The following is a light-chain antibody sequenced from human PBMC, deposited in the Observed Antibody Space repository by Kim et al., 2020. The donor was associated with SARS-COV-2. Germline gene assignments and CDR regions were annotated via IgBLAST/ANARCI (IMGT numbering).Light chain of an antibody. CDR1: SANNGRHF. V-gene: IGLV1-47*01. Sequence: GNRVANSCSGGSANNGRHFVYWRHQLPGAAPQRLIHENSQRPSGVPYRFSGSKSGTSASLAISGLRSEDEGDYYCAAWDDSLHAWVFGGGTQLTVL. J-gene: IGLJ3*02. CDR3: AAWDDSLHAWV. CDR2: ENS.